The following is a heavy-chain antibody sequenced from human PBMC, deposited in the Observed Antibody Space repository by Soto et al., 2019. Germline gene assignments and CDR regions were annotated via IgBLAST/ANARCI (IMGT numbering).Heavy chain of an antibody. CDR3: ARDLTYGGNSGIDY. V-gene: IGHV3-33*01. D-gene: IGHD4-17*01. Sequence: GGSLRLSCAASGFTFSSYGMHWVRQAPGKGLEWVAVIWYDGSNKYYADSVKGRFTISRDNSKNTLYLQMNSLRAEDTAVYYCARDLTYGGNSGIDYWGQGTLVTGSS. CDR1: GFTFSSYG. J-gene: IGHJ4*02. CDR2: IWYDGSNK.